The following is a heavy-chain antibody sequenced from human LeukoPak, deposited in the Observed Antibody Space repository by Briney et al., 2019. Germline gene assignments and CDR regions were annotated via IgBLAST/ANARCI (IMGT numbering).Heavy chain of an antibody. CDR2: ISSSGNII. CDR3: AKLGGASRHYFDY. Sequence: PGGSLRLSCAASGFTFSSYEMNWVRQAPGKGLEWVSYISSSGNIIYYADSVKGRSTISRDTAKNSLYLQMNSLRAEDTAVYYCAKLGGASRHYFDYWGQGTLVTVSS. CDR1: GFTFSSYE. D-gene: IGHD1-7*01. J-gene: IGHJ4*02. V-gene: IGHV3-48*03.